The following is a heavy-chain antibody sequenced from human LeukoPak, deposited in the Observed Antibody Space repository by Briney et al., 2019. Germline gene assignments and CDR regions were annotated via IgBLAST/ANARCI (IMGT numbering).Heavy chain of an antibody. CDR2: ISGSGDSA. Sequence: GGSLRLSCAASGFTFSSYAMNWVRQAPGKGLEWVSAISGSGDSAFYADSVKGRFTISRDNSKKTLYLQMNSLRAEDTAAYYCAKTRGYCSGGSCYSDYWGQGTLVTVSS. J-gene: IGHJ4*02. D-gene: IGHD2-15*01. V-gene: IGHV3-23*01. CDR3: AKTRGYCSGGSCYSDY. CDR1: GFTFSSYA.